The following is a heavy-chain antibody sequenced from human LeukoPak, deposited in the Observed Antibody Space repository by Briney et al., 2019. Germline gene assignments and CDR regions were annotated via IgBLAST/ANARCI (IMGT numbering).Heavy chain of an antibody. Sequence: ASVKVSCKASGYTFTGYYMHWVRQAPGQGLEWMGRIDPNSGGTNYAQKFQGRVTMTRDTSISTAYMELSRLRSDDTAVYYCARALTTLHPNWFDPWGQGTLVTVSS. CDR1: GYTFTGYY. CDR3: ARALTTLHPNWFDP. V-gene: IGHV1-2*06. CDR2: IDPNSGGT. J-gene: IGHJ5*02. D-gene: IGHD4/OR15-4a*01.